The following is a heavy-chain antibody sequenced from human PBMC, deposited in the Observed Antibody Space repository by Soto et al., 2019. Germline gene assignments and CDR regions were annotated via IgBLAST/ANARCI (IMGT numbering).Heavy chain of an antibody. D-gene: IGHD3-9*01. J-gene: IGHJ4*02. CDR1: GFTFSSYA. V-gene: IGHV3-23*01. CDR2: ISGSGDTT. CDR3: AKDPILTAYFYFDY. Sequence: GGSLRLSCAASGFTFSSYAMSWVPQAPGKGLEWVSAISGSGDTTYYGDSVKGRFTISRDNSKNTLYLQMNSLRAEDTAVYYCAKDPILTAYFYFDYWGQGTLVTVSS.